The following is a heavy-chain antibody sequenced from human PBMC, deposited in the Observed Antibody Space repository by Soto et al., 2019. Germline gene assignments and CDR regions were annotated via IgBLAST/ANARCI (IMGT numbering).Heavy chain of an antibody. CDR1: GYIFTNYE. V-gene: IGHV1-18*01. CDR2: ISTYNGDT. J-gene: IGHJ4*02. Sequence: GASVKVSCKASGYIFTNYEISWVRQAPGQGLEWMGWISTYNGDTNYAQKFQGRVTMTTDPSTSTAYMELRSLRSDDTAMYYCARGTYGDYWGQGTLVTVSS. D-gene: IGHD1-7*01. CDR3: ARGTYGDY.